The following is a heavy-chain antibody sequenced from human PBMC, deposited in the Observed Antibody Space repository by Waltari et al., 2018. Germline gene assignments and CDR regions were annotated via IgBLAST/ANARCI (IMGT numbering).Heavy chain of an antibody. V-gene: IGHV1-69*01. CDR2: IIPKTGAS. D-gene: IGHD2-2*01. Sequence: QVQLVQSGAEVKKPGSSVKVSCKASGGTFGRFAISWVRKAAGEGLEWMGGIIPKTGASNYAQKFQRRVTITADVSTRIAYMEVGSLSFEDTAVYFCATDTSPPYWGQGTLVIVSS. CDR1: GGTFGRFA. J-gene: IGHJ4*02. CDR3: ATDTSPPY.